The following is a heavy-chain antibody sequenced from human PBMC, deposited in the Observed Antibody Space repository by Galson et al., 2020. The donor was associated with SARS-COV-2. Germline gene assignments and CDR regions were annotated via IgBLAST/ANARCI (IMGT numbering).Heavy chain of an antibody. CDR1: GFTFSSYS. D-gene: IGHD2-15*01. CDR2: ISSSSSYI. J-gene: IGHJ3*02. Sequence: GESLKISCAASGFTFSSYSLNWVRQAPGKGLEWVSSISSSSSYIYYADSVKGRFTISRDNAKNSLYLQMNSLRAEDTAVYYCARDLVVVVAVPSAFDIWGQGTMVTVSS. CDR3: ARDLVVVVAVPSAFDI. V-gene: IGHV3-21*01.